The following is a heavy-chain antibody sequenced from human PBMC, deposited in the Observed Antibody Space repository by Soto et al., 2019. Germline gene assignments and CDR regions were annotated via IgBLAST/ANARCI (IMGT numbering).Heavy chain of an antibody. D-gene: IGHD2-21*01. V-gene: IGHV4-61*08. CDR1: GGNIVGGGDC. CDR2: VYYSGTT. Sequence: SVPHSDTYTVSGGNIVGGGDCWSWIQQPPGKGLEWIGYVYYSGTTNYNPFLKSRVTLSLDKSKNQFSLKMNSVTAADTSVYYGARDIIAPPTVFAPWVQGTLV. CDR3: ARDIIAPPTVFAP. J-gene: IGHJ5*02.